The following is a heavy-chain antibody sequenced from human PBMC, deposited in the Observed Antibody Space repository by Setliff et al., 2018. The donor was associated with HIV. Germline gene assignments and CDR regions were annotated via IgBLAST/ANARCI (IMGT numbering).Heavy chain of an antibody. CDR3: ARGGPTVAYGVDV. CDR2: IYYSGST. CDR1: GGSISSGDYY. Sequence: SETLSLTCSVSGGSISSGDYYWSWIRQPPGKGLEWIGYIYYSGSTYHNPSLKSRVTISVDTSKNQFSLKVNSVTAADTAIYYCARGGPTVAYGVDVWGQGTTVTVSS. V-gene: IGHV4-30-4*08. D-gene: IGHD4-17*01. J-gene: IGHJ6*02.